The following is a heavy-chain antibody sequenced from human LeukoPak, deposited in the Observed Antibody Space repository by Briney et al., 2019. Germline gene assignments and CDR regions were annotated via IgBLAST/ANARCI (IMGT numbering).Heavy chain of an antibody. V-gene: IGHV1-2*02. J-gene: IGHJ4*02. Sequence: ASVKVSCKASGYTFTGYYMHWVRQAPGQGLEWMGWINPNSGGTNYVQKFQGRVTMTRDTSISTAYMELSRLRSDDTAVYYCAAERSSSGWYGDYWGQGTLVTVSS. CDR1: GYTFTGYY. CDR3: AAERSSSGWYGDY. D-gene: IGHD6-19*01. CDR2: INPNSGGT.